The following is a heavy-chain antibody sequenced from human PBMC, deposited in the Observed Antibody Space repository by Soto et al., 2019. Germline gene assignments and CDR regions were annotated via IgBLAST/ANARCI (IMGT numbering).Heavy chain of an antibody. CDR1: GGSISSSSYY. Sequence: SETLSLTCTVSGGSISSSSYYWGWFRQPPGKGLEWIGSIYYSGSTYYNPSLKSRVTISVDTSKNQFSLKLSSVTAADTAVYYCARTRAVWFDPWGQGTLVTVSS. D-gene: IGHD6-19*01. V-gene: IGHV4-39*01. CDR2: IYYSGST. CDR3: ARTRAVWFDP. J-gene: IGHJ5*02.